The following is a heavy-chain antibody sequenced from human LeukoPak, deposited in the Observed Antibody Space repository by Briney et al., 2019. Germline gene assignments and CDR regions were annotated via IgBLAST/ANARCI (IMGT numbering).Heavy chain of an antibody. CDR2: IHHSGGT. CDR3: ARQQSSGFLRRGYIES. V-gene: IGHV4-39*01. CDR1: GESIIGNSTDY. D-gene: IGHD6-25*01. Sequence: SETLSLTCNASGESIIGNSTDYWGWVRQPPGKGLEWVATIHHSGGTYHNPSLKGRVTISVDTSKNQFSLTLTSVTAADTAVYYCARQQSSGFLRRGYIESWGQGTLVTVSS. J-gene: IGHJ4*02.